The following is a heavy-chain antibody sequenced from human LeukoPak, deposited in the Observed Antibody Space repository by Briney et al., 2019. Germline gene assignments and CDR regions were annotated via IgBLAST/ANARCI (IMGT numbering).Heavy chain of an antibody. J-gene: IGHJ6*03. Sequence: IPSETLSLTCTVSGGSISSSSYYWGWIRQPPGKGLEWIGSIYYSGSTYYNPSLKSRVTMSVDTSKNQFSLKLSSVTAADTAVYYCARDLGAAAVLSYYYYYMDVWGKGTTVTVSS. D-gene: IGHD6-13*01. CDR2: IYYSGST. CDR3: ARDLGAAAVLSYYYYYMDV. CDR1: GGSISSSSYY. V-gene: IGHV4-39*07.